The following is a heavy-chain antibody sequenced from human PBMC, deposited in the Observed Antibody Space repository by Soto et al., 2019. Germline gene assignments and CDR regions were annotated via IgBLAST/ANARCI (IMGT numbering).Heavy chain of an antibody. J-gene: IGHJ4*02. CDR2: ISHDGSNK. V-gene: IGHV3-30*18. D-gene: IGHD3-22*01. Sequence: PGGSLRLSCAASGFTFSTYGMHWVRQAPGKGLDWVAIISHDGSNKYYADSVKGRFTISRDNSKNTLFLQMNSLRAEDTAVYYCAKDYYSDGSGYSHWGQGTLVTVSS. CDR1: GFTFSTYG. CDR3: AKDYYSDGSGYSH.